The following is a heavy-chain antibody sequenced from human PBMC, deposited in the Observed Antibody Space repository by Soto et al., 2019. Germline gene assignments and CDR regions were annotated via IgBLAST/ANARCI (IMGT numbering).Heavy chain of an antibody. CDR3: ARGSSGYISSWYYFDY. CDR2: ISGSGGST. V-gene: IGHV3-23*01. D-gene: IGHD6-13*01. Sequence: HPGGSLRLSCAASGFTFSSYAMSWVRQAPGKGLEWVSAISGSGGSTYYADSVKGRLSISRDNSKNTVSLLMNSLRAEDTAVYFCARGSSGYISSWYYFDYWGRGTLVTVSS. CDR1: GFTFSSYA. J-gene: IGHJ4*02.